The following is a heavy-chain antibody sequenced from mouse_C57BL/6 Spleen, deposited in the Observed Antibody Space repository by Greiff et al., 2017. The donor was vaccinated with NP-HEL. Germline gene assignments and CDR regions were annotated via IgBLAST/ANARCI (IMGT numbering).Heavy chain of an antibody. CDR1: GYAFSSYW. CDR2: IYPGDGDT. J-gene: IGHJ3*01. V-gene: IGHV1-80*01. Sequence: QVQLQQSGAELVKPGASVKISCKASGYAFSSYWMNWVKQRPGKGLEWIGQIYPGDGDTNYNGKFKGKATLTADNSSSTAYMQLSSLTSEDSAVYFCAREEVITTVVAKNWGQGTLVTVSA. D-gene: IGHD1-1*01. CDR3: AREEVITTVVAKN.